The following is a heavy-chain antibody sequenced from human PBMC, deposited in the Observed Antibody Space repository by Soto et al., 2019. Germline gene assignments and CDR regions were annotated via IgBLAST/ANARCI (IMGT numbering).Heavy chain of an antibody. CDR1: GGSISSYY. CDR3: AGSNPAMVDY. J-gene: IGHJ4*02. V-gene: IGHV4-59*01. Sequence: SETLSLTCTVSGGSISSYYWSWIRQPPGKGLEWIGYIYYSGSTNYNPSLKSRVTISVDTSKNQFSLKLSSVTAADTAVYYCAGSNPAMVDYWGQGTLVTVSS. D-gene: IGHD5-18*01. CDR2: IYYSGST.